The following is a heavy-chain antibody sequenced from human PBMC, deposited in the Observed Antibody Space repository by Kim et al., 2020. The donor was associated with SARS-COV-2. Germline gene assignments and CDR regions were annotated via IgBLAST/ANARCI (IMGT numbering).Heavy chain of an antibody. J-gene: IGHJ3*01. CDR3: AKAFSGSLRSAFDV. D-gene: IGHD1-26*01. Sequence: AESVKDRFPISRDNAKTTLYLQMISLRADDTAVYYCAKAFSGSLRSAFDVWGQGSMVTVSS. V-gene: IGHV3-23*01.